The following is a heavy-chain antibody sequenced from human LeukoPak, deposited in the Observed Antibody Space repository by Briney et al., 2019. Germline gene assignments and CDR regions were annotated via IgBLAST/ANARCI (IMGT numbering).Heavy chain of an antibody. CDR1: GHTFTSYD. Sequence: ASVKVSCKASGHTFTSYDINWVRQATGQGLEWMGWMNPNSGNTGYAQKFQGRVTMTRNTSISTAYMELNSLRAEDTAVYYCARDSEVVVVAAPPDVWGKGTTVTVSS. D-gene: IGHD2-15*01. CDR3: ARDSEVVVVAAPPDV. V-gene: IGHV1-8*01. CDR2: MNPNSGNT. J-gene: IGHJ6*04.